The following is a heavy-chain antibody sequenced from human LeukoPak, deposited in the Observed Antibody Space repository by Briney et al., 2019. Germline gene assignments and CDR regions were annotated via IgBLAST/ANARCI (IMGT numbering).Heavy chain of an antibody. V-gene: IGHV3-21*01. Sequence: GGSLRLSCAASGITFSSYVMSWVRQAPGKGLEWVSSISSSSSYIYYADSVKGRFTISRDNAKNSLYLQMNSLRAEDTAVYYCASSHGSGSYYNYWGQGTLVTVSS. J-gene: IGHJ4*02. CDR2: ISSSSSYI. CDR3: ASSHGSGSYYNY. D-gene: IGHD3-10*01. CDR1: GITFSSYV.